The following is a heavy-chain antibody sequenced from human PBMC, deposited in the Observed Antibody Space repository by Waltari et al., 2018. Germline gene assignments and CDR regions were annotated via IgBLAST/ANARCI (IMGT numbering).Heavy chain of an antibody. Sequence: EVQLVESGEGLVKPGGSLRLSCAASGFTFSSYSMNWVRQAPGKGLEWVSSISSSSSYIYYADSVKGRFTISRDNAKNSLHLQMNSLRAEDTAVYYCARDLDYGDYYYYGMDVWGQGTTVTVSS. CDR2: ISSSSSYI. CDR1: GFTFSSYS. V-gene: IGHV3-21*01. CDR3: ARDLDYGDYYYYGMDV. J-gene: IGHJ6*02. D-gene: IGHD4-17*01.